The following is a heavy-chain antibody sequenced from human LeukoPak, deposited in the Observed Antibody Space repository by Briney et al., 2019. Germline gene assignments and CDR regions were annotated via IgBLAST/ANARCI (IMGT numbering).Heavy chain of an antibody. CDR2: ISWNSGSI. D-gene: IGHD2-2*01. J-gene: IGHJ6*02. CDR3: AKDLGYCSSTSCPYYYDMDV. V-gene: IGHV3-9*01. Sequence: PGRSLRLSCAASGFTFDDYAMHWVRQAPWKGLEWVSGISWNSGSIGYADSVKGRFTISRDNAKNSLYLQMNSLRAEDTALYYCAKDLGYCSSTSCPYYYDMDVWGQGTTVTVSS. CDR1: GFTFDDYA.